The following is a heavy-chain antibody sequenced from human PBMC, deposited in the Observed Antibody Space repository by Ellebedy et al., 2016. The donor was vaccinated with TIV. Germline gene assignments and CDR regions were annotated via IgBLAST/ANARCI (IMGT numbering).Heavy chain of an antibody. J-gene: IGHJ3*02. D-gene: IGHD4-17*01. V-gene: IGHV3-7*01. Sequence: GESLKISXVASGFTFSRHWMSWVRQAPGKGLEWLANIKQDGRERYHVDSVKGRFTISRDNARNSLYLQMNSLRAEDTAVYYCAFDYGDIYAFDIWGQGTMVTVSS. CDR1: GFTFSRHW. CDR3: AFDYGDIYAFDI. CDR2: IKQDGRER.